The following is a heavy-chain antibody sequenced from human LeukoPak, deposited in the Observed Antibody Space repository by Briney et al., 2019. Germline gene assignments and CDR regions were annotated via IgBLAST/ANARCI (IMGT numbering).Heavy chain of an antibody. D-gene: IGHD1-1*01. V-gene: IGHV4-39*02. CDR1: GGSISSSSYY. CDR3: AREGTAGTNLNWFDP. Sequence: TSETLSLTCTVSGGSISSSSYYWGWIRQPPGKGLEWIGSIYYSGSTYYNPSPKSRATISVGTSKNQFSLKLSSVTAADTAVYYCAREGTAGTNLNWFDPWGQGTLVTVSS. CDR2: IYYSGST. J-gene: IGHJ5*02.